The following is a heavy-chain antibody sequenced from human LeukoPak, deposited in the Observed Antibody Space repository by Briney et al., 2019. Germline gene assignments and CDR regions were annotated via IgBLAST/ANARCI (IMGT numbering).Heavy chain of an antibody. CDR3: ARDGGSYSGPTNHDAFDI. Sequence: GASVKVSCKASGYTFTSYGISWVRQALGQGLEWMGWISAYNGNTNYAQKLQGRVTMTTDTSTSTAYMEVRSLRSDDTAVHYCARDGGSYSGPTNHDAFDIWGQGTMVTVSS. CDR2: ISAYNGNT. D-gene: IGHD1-26*01. J-gene: IGHJ3*02. V-gene: IGHV1-18*01. CDR1: GYTFTSYG.